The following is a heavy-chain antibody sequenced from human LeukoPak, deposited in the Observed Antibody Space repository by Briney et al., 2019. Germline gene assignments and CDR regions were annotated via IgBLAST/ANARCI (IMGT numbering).Heavy chain of an antibody. D-gene: IGHD5-24*01. Sequence: PSETLSLTCTVSGGSISSYCWSWIRQPPGKGLEWIGYIYYSGSTNYNPSLKSRVTISVDTSKNQFSLKLSSVTVADTAVYYCARPRDGYNYGAFDIWGKGTMVTVSS. V-gene: IGHV4-59*08. J-gene: IGHJ3*02. CDR2: IYYSGST. CDR1: GGSISSYC. CDR3: ARPRDGYNYGAFDI.